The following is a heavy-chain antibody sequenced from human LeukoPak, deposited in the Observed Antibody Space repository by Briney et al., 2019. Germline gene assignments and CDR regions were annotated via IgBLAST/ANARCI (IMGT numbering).Heavy chain of an antibody. CDR2: ISSNGGST. V-gene: IGHV3-64*01. CDR1: GFTFSSYA. Sequence: GGSLRLSCAASGFTFSSYAMHWVRQAPGKGLEYISGISSNGGSTYYANSVKGRFPISRDNAKNTLYLQMGSLRAEDMAVYYCARDSASGIAPRPFYYWGQGTLVTVSS. CDR3: ARDSASGIAPRPFYY. J-gene: IGHJ4*02. D-gene: IGHD6-6*01.